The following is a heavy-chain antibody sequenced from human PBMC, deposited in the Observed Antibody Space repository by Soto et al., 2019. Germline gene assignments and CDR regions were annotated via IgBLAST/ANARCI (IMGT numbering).Heavy chain of an antibody. CDR2: INHSGST. CDR3: VVAVAGPNYFDY. CDR1: GGSFSGYY. Sequence: QVQLQQWGAGLLKPSETLSLTCAVYGGSFSGYYWSWIRQPPGKGLEWIGEINHSGSTNYNPSLKSRVSISVDTSKNQFSLKLSSVTAADTAVYYCVVAVAGPNYFDYWGQGTLVTGSS. J-gene: IGHJ4*02. V-gene: IGHV4-34*01. D-gene: IGHD6-19*01.